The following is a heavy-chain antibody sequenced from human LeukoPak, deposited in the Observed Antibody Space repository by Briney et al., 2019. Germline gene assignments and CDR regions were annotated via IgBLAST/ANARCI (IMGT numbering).Heavy chain of an antibody. J-gene: IGHJ4*02. V-gene: IGHV3-7*01. D-gene: IGHD6-19*01. CDR1: GFTFSSYW. CDR3: ARGEAGSFRYSSGWPGAY. CDR2: IKQDGSEK. Sequence: PGGSLRLSCVASGFTFSSYWMSWVRQAPGKGLEWVANIKQDGSEKYYVDSVKGRFTISRDNAKNSLYLQMNSLRAEDTAVYYCARGEAGSFRYSSGWPGAYWGQGTLVTVSS.